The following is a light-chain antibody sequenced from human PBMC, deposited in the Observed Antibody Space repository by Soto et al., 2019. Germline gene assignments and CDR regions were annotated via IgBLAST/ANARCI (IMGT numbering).Light chain of an antibody. CDR3: QQSYRAPLT. CDR1: QSISNH. Sequence: DIQVTQSPSSLSASVGDRVTITCRASQSISNHMYWYQQRQGKAPKLLIYIAINLQSGVSSRFSGSGSGTDFTLTINSLQPEDFATYYCQQSYRAPLTFGGGTKVEIK. V-gene: IGKV1-39*01. CDR2: IAI. J-gene: IGKJ4*01.